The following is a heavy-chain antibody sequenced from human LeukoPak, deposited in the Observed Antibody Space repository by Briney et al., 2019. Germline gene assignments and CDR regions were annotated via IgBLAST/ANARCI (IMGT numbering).Heavy chain of an antibody. D-gene: IGHD2-2*01. CDR2: IYSGGST. Sequence: GGSLRLSCAASGFTVSSNYMSWVRQAPGKGLEWVSVIYSGGSTYYADSVKGRFTISRDNSKNTLYLQTNSLRAEDTAVYYCARVNGYCSSTSCSDYFDYWGQGTLVTVSS. J-gene: IGHJ4*02. CDR1: GFTVSSNY. V-gene: IGHV3-66*02. CDR3: ARVNGYCSSTSCSDYFDY.